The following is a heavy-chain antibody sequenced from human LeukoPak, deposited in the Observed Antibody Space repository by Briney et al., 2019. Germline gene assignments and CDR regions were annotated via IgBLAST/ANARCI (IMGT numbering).Heavy chain of an antibody. CDR1: GGSFSGYY. J-gene: IGHJ5*02. D-gene: IGHD3-3*01. CDR2: INHSGST. CDR3: ARIPPYYDFWSGYYTLNWFDP. V-gene: IGHV4-34*01. Sequence: SETLSLTCAVYGGSFSGYYWSWIRQPPGKGLEWIGEINHSGSTNYNPSLKSRVTISVDTSKNQFSLKLSSVPAADTAVYYCARIPPYYDFWSGYYTLNWFDPWGQGTLVTVSS.